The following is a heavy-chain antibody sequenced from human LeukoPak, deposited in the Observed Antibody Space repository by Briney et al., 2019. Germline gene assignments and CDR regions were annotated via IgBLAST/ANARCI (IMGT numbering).Heavy chain of an antibody. V-gene: IGHV4-38-2*01. Sequence: SETLSLTCAVSDYSISSGYYWGWIRQPPGKGLEWIGRSYHSGSDYYNPSLKSRVTISVDTSKNQFSLKLRSVTAADTAVYYCARVWGYSYGYFDYWGPGSLVTVSS. CDR2: SYHSGSD. D-gene: IGHD1-26*01. J-gene: IGHJ4*02. CDR3: ARVWGYSYGYFDY. CDR1: DYSISSGYY.